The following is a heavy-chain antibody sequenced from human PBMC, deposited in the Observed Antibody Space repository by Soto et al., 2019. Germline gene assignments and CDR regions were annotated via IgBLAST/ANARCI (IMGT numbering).Heavy chain of an antibody. CDR3: ARDFGVVAVGADY. CDR2: ISSSSSYI. Sequence: EVQLVESGGGLVKPGGSLRLSCAASGFTFSSYSMNWVRQAPGKGLEWVSSISSSSSYIYYADSVKGRFTISRDNAKNSLYLQMTSLRAEDTAVYYCARDFGVVAVGADYWGQGTLVTVSS. V-gene: IGHV3-21*01. J-gene: IGHJ4*02. D-gene: IGHD6-19*01. CDR1: GFTFSSYS.